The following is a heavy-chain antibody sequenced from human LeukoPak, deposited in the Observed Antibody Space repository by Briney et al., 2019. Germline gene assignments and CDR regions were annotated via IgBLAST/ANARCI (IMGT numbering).Heavy chain of an antibody. CDR3: ARAPRNDNIRNYYDYYYMDV. CDR2: ISYSGTS. D-gene: IGHD2-2*02. V-gene: IGHV4-59*08. Sequence: SETLSLTCAVSGGSINNYYWSWVRQPPGKGLEWIGCISYSGTSNYNPSLKSRVTLSVDTSKNRFSLKLNSVTAADTAVYYCARAPRNDNIRNYYDYYYMDVWGKGTTVTVSS. CDR1: GGSINNYY. J-gene: IGHJ6*03.